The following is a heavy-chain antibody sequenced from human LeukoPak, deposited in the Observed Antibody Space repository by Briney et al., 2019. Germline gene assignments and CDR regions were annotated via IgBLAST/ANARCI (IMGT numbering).Heavy chain of an antibody. J-gene: IGHJ4*02. CDR3: ARDHSEPGVFFDS. D-gene: IGHD1-14*01. V-gene: IGHV3-7*05. CDR2: INQVGSEK. Sequence: PGGSLRLSCAASEFTFSRYWMIWVRQAPGKGLEGVANINQVGSEKYYVDSVRGRFTISRDNAKNSLYLQMNSLRAEDTAVYYCARDHSEPGVFFDSWGQGTLVTVSS. CDR1: EFTFSRYW.